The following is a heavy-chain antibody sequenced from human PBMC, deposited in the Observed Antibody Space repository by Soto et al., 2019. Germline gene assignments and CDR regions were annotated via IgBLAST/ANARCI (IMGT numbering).Heavy chain of an antibody. D-gene: IGHD2-15*01. CDR2: TYYRSKWYN. J-gene: IGHJ6*02. CDR3: AREGVIAVVVAANYNYYGMDV. Sequence: SQTLSLTCAISGDSVSSNSAAWNWIRQSPSRGLEWLGRTYYRSKWYNDYAVSVKSRITINPDTSKNQFSLQLNSVTPEDTAVYYCAREGVIAVVVAANYNYYGMDVWGQGTTVTVSS. V-gene: IGHV6-1*01. CDR1: GDSVSSNSAA.